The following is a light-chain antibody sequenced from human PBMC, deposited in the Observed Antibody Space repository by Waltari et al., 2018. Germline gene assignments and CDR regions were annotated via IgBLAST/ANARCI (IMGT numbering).Light chain of an antibody. V-gene: IGKV3-20*01. J-gene: IGKJ3*01. CDR2: GAS. Sequence: EIVLTQSPGTLSLSPGEGVTLSCRASQRISSTYLAWYQQKPGQAPRLLIYGASNRATGIPDRFSGSGSETDFILTISRLEPEDFAVYYCQQYGTSPFSFGPGTKVDI. CDR3: QQYGTSPFS. CDR1: QRISSTY.